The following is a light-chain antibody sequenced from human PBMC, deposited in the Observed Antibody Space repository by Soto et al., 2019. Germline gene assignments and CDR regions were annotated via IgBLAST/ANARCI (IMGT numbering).Light chain of an antibody. CDR1: SSNLAYNS. Sequence: QSVLTQPPSVSAAPGQDVTISCSGSSSNLAYNSLSWYQQPPGTAPKLLIYDDNRRPSGIPARFSGSKSGTSATLGITGLETGDEADYYCGAWDDSLNVYVFGSGTKVTVL. V-gene: IGLV1-51*01. CDR2: DDN. J-gene: IGLJ1*01. CDR3: GAWDDSLNVYV.